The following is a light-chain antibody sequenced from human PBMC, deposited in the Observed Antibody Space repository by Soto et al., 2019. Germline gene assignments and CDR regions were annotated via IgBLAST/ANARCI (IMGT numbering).Light chain of an antibody. CDR1: SSNIGKNY. V-gene: IGLV1-51*02. CDR3: GTWDSTLTAGV. Sequence: QSVLTQPPSVSAAPGQTVTISCSGSSSNIGKNYVSWYQQFPGTAPKVLIYENNKRPSGIPDRFSGSKSGTSATLDITGLQTGDEADYYCGTWDSTLTAGVFGGGTKVTVL. CDR2: ENN. J-gene: IGLJ2*01.